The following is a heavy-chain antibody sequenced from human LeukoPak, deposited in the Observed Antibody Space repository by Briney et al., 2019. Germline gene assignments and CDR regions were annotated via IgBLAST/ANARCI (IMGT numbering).Heavy chain of an antibody. Sequence: GGSLRLSCAASGFTFSSYSMNWVRQAPGKGLEWVSSISSSSSYIYYADSVKGRFTISRDNAKNSLYLQMNSLRAEDTAVYYCARGYYCSSTSCYYYGMDVWGQGTTVTVSS. CDR2: ISSSSSYI. CDR1: GFTFSSYS. J-gene: IGHJ6*02. V-gene: IGHV3-21*01. D-gene: IGHD2-2*01. CDR3: ARGYYCSSTSCYYYGMDV.